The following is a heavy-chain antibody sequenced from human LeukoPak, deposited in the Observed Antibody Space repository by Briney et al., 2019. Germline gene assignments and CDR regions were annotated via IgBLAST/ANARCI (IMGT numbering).Heavy chain of an antibody. CDR1: GGSISSYY. D-gene: IGHD3-10*01. V-gene: IGHV4-4*07. CDR3: ARETPYGSGRSLFDY. Sequence: SETLSLTCTVSGGSISSYYWSWIRQPAGKGLEWIGRIYTSGSTNYNPSLKSRVTMSVDTSKNQFSLKLSSVTAADTAMYYCARETPYGSGRSLFDYWGQGTLVTVSS. J-gene: IGHJ4*02. CDR2: IYTSGST.